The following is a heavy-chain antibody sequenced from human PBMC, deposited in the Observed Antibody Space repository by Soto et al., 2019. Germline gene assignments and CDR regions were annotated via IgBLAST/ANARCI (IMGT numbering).Heavy chain of an antibody. V-gene: IGHV1-69*01. CDR3: ARDKPPVYSSSAGYPNWFDP. CDR1: GGTFSSYA. CDR2: IIPIFGTA. D-gene: IGHD6-6*01. Sequence: VQLVQSGAEVKKPGSSVKVSCKASGGTFSSYAISWVRQAPGQGLEWMGGIIPIFGTANYAQKFQGRVTITADESTSTAYMELSSLRSEDTAVYYCARDKPPVYSSSAGYPNWFDPWGQGTLVTVSS. J-gene: IGHJ5*02.